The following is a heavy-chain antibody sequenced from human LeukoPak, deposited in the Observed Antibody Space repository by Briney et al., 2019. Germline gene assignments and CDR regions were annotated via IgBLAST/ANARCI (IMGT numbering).Heavy chain of an antibody. CDR1: GGSISSGGYY. D-gene: IGHD3-3*01. Sequence: SETLSLTCTVSGGSISSGGYYWSWLRQHRGKGLEWIVYIYYSVSTYYNPSLKSRVTISVDTSKNQFSLKLSSVTAADTAVYYCARASLFFWSGYYTGGYFDYWGQGTLVTVSS. CDR3: ARASLFFWSGYYTGGYFDY. CDR2: IYYSVST. V-gene: IGHV4-31*03. J-gene: IGHJ4*02.